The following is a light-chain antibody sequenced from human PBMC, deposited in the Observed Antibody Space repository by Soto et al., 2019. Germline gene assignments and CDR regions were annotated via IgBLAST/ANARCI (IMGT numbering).Light chain of an antibody. Sequence: QSALTQPASVSGSPGQSITISCTGTSSDVGGYNYVSWYQQHPGTAPKLMIYDVSNRPSGVSNRFSGSKSGNTASLTISGLQTEDEADYYCSSYTRSSIYVFGTGTKVTVL. CDR3: SSYTRSSIYV. V-gene: IGLV2-14*01. J-gene: IGLJ1*01. CDR1: SSDVGGYNY. CDR2: DVS.